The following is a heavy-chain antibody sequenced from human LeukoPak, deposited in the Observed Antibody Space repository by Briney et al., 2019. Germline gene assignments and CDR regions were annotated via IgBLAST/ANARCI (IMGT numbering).Heavy chain of an antibody. CDR1: GFTFSNDD. D-gene: IGHD2-8*01. J-gene: IGHJ4*02. CDR3: AKDRGGIRYSNYFDS. CDR2: ISYDGSNI. V-gene: IGHV3-30*18. Sequence: GGSLRLSCAASGFTFSNDDMNWVRQSPGKGLEWVAVISYDGSNINYADSVKGRFTIFRDNSKNTLYVEMNSLRPEDTAVYYCAKDRGGIRYSNYFDSWGQGTLVTVSS.